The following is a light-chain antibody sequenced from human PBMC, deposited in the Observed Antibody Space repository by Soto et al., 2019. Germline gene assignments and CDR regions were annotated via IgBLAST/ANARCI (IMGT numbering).Light chain of an antibody. J-gene: IGKJ1*01. CDR2: GAS. Sequence: VMPQYPATLSVSPGESATLSCRASQSLISDLAWYQQKPGQAPRLLIYGASTRATGIPDRFSGSGSGTEVTLTISSRQSEDLAVYYCHQDHDWWTFGPGTNVEIK. CDR1: QSLISD. CDR3: HQDHDWWT. V-gene: IGKV3-15*01.